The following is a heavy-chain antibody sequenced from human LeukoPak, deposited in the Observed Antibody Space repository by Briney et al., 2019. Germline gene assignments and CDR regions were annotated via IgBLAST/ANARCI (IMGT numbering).Heavy chain of an antibody. CDR1: GDSISSSGYY. J-gene: IGHJ4*02. D-gene: IGHD3-10*01. Sequence: SETLSLTCTVSGDSISSSGYYWGWIRQPPGKGLEWIGSIPYSGSTYYNPSLKSRLTISVDTSKNQFSLKLSSVTAADTAVYYCARCKDYYVSGSYYKTFDYWGQGTLVTVSS. V-gene: IGHV4-39*07. CDR2: IPYSGST. CDR3: ARCKDYYVSGSYYKTFDY.